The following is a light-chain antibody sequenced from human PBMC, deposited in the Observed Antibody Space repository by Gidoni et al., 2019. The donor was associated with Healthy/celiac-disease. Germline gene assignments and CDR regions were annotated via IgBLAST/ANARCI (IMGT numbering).Light chain of an antibody. CDR1: QDISNY. CDR2: DAS. J-gene: IGKJ5*01. CDR3: QQYDNLPGVT. V-gene: IGKV1-33*01. Sequence: DIQMTQSPSSLSASVGDRVTITCQASQDISNYLNWYQQKPGKAPKLLIYDASNLETGVPSRFSVSGSGTDFTFTISSLQPEDIATYYCQQYDNLPGVTFGQGTRLEIK.